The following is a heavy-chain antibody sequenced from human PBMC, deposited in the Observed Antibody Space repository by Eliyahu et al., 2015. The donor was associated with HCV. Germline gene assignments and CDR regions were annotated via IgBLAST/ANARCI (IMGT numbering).Heavy chain of an antibody. D-gene: IGHD6-13*01. V-gene: IGHV3-30-3*01. CDR2: ISYDGSNK. J-gene: IGHJ4*02. CDR3: ARDLGAAAGTSIY. Sequence: PGKGLEWVAVISYDGSNKYYADSVKGRFTISRDNSKNTLYLQMNSLRAEDTAVYYCARDLGAAAGTSIYWGQGTLVTVSS.